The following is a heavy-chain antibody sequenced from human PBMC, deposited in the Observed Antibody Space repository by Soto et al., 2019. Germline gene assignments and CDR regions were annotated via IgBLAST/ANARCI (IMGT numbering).Heavy chain of an antibody. J-gene: IGHJ4*02. V-gene: IGHV3-64*01. CDR1: GFTFSSYA. CDR2: ISSNGGST. D-gene: IGHD3-9*01. Sequence: HPGGSLRLSCAASGFTFSSYAMHWVRQAPGKGLEYVSAISSNGGSTYYANSVKGRFTISRDNSKNTLYLQMNSLRAEDTAVYYCAKDWSWVRYFDWLSPVPQALAYWGQGTLVTVSS. CDR3: AKDWSWVRYFDWLSPVPQALAY.